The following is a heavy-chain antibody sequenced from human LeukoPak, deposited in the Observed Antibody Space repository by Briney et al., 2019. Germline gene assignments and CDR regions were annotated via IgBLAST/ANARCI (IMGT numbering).Heavy chain of an antibody. CDR3: ASTAAVASTMAYFQH. V-gene: IGHV1-2*02. CDR2: INPNSGGT. J-gene: IGHJ1*01. Sequence: ASVKVSCKASGYTFTGYYMHWVRQAPGQGLEWMGWINPNSGGTNYAQKFQGRVTMTRDTSISTAYMELSRLRSDDTAVYYCASTAAVASTMAYFQHWGQGTLVTVSS. CDR1: GYTFTGYY. D-gene: IGHD6-19*01.